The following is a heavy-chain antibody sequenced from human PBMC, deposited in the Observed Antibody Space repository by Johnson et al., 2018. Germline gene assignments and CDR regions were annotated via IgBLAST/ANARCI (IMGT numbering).Heavy chain of an antibody. CDR1: EFTFSPYW. Sequence: EVQLVESGGGLVQPGGSLRLSCVASEFTFSPYWMHWVRQAPGKGLVWVSHINGDGTTTIYADSVKGRFTISRDNSKNTLYLQMNSLRAEDTAGYFCARDRGNPDSFDIWGQGTMVTVSS. CDR3: ARDRGNPDSFDI. J-gene: IGHJ3*02. CDR2: INGDGTTT. D-gene: IGHD1-14*01. V-gene: IGHV3-74*02.